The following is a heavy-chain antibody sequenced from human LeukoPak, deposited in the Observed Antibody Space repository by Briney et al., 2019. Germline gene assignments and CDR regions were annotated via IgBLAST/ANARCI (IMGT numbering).Heavy chain of an antibody. Sequence: GSLRLSCAASGFTFTTFWMTWVRQAPGKGLEWVANIRSEGDEKNYVDSVKGRFSVSRDNAKNSLYLQMNSLTADDTAVYYCTRGRTQQYPLPYYFDYWGQGTLVTVSS. CDR3: TRGRTQQYPLPYYFDY. J-gene: IGHJ4*02. D-gene: IGHD4-4*01. V-gene: IGHV3-7*01. CDR1: GFTFTTFW. CDR2: IRSEGDEK.